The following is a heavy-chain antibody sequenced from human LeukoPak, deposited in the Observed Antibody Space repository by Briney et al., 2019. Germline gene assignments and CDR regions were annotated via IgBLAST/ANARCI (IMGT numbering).Heavy chain of an antibody. CDR2: IRSKAYGGTT. CDR1: GFTFGDYA. J-gene: IGHJ3*02. D-gene: IGHD2-15*01. Sequence: GGSLRLSCTASGFTFGDYAMSWFRQAQGKGREWVGFIRSKAYGGTTEYAASVKGRFTISRDDSKSIAYLQMNSLTTEDTAVYYCARDLNDIVVVVAATPGAFDIWGQGTMVTVSS. CDR3: ARDLNDIVVVVAATPGAFDI. V-gene: IGHV3-49*03.